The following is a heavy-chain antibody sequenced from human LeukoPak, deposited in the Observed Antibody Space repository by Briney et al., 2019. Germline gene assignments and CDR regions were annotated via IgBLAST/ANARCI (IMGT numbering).Heavy chain of an antibody. CDR1: GGSFSGFY. CDR2: IDHSGST. Sequence: SETLSLTCAVYGGSFSGFYWSWIRQPPGKGLEWIGEIDHSGSTNYSPSLKSRVTISLDTSKNQFSLKVTSVTAADTAVYYCARGLRTWGQGTLVTVSS. CDR3: ARGLRT. V-gene: IGHV4-34*01. J-gene: IGHJ5*02.